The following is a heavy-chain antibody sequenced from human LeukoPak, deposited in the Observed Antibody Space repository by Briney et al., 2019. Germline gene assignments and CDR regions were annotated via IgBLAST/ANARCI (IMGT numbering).Heavy chain of an antibody. Sequence: SETLSLTCTVSAGSITSYYSSWIRQPPGKGLEWIGYIYYSGSTNYNPSLKSRVTISVDTSKNQFSLKLSSVTAADTAVYYCAGSGVDIPYYFDYWGQGTLVTVSS. CDR2: IYYSGST. J-gene: IGHJ4*02. CDR1: AGSITSYY. V-gene: IGHV4-59*01. D-gene: IGHD3-3*01. CDR3: AGSGVDIPYYFDY.